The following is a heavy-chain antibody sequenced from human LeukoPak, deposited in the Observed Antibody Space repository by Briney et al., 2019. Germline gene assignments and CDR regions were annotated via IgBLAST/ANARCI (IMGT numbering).Heavy chain of an antibody. CDR3: ARDSVYYGSGINNWFDP. V-gene: IGHV1-69*04. D-gene: IGHD3-10*01. J-gene: IGHJ5*02. CDR2: LIPILDIA. Sequence: SVKVSCKASGGTFSSYAISWVRQAPGQGLEWMGRLIPILDIANYAQKFQGRVTITTDESTSTAYMELSSLRSEDTAVYYCARDSVYYGSGINNWFDPWGQGTLVTVSS. CDR1: GGTFSSYA.